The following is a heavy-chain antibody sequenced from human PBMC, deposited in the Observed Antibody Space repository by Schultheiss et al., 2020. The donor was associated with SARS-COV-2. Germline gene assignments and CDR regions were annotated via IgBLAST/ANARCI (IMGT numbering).Heavy chain of an antibody. Sequence: ASVKVSYKASGYTFTSYGISWVRQAPGQGLEWMGWISAYNGNTNYAQKLQGRVTITADESTSTAYMELSSLRSEDTAVYYCARFGARDCSGGSCYWDYYYGMDVWGQGTTVTVSS. V-gene: IGHV1-18*01. CDR1: GYTFTSYG. CDR2: ISAYNGNT. CDR3: ARFGARDCSGGSCYWDYYYGMDV. D-gene: IGHD2-15*01. J-gene: IGHJ6*02.